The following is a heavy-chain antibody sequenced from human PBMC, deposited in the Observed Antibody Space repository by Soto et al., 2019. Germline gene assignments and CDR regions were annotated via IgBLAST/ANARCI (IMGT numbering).Heavy chain of an antibody. CDR1: GYTFTTYG. J-gene: IGHJ4*02. CDR2: ISAHNGNT. Sequence: QVHLVQSGAEVKKPGASVKVSCKGSGYTFTTYGITWVRQAPGQGLEWMGWISAHNGNTNYAQKLQGRVTVPRDTSTSTADMELRSLRADDTAVYYWARGRYGDYWGQGARVTVSS. D-gene: IGHD1-1*01. CDR3: ARGRYGDY. V-gene: IGHV1-18*01.